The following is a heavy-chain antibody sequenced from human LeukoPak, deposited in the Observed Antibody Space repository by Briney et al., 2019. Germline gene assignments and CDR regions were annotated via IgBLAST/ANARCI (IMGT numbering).Heavy chain of an antibody. Sequence: SETLSLTCTVSGGSISSYYWSWIRQPAGKGLEWIGRIYTSGSTNYNPSLKSRVTMSVDTSKSQFSLKLSSVTAADTAVYYCARYVEMATMAAFDIWGQGTMVTVSS. J-gene: IGHJ3*02. CDR3: ARYVEMATMAAFDI. V-gene: IGHV4-4*07. CDR1: GGSISSYY. D-gene: IGHD5-24*01. CDR2: IYTSGST.